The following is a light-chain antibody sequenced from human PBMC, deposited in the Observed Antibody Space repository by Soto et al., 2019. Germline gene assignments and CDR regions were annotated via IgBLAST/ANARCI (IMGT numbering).Light chain of an antibody. J-gene: IGLJ3*02. CDR2: DVR. V-gene: IGLV2-11*01. CDR3: CSYAGSYTWV. CDR1: SSDVGAYNY. Sequence: QSALTQPRSVSGSPGQSVTISCTGTSSDVGAYNYVSWYQQHPGKAPKLIVFDVRERPSGVPDRFSGSKFGNTASLTISGLQAEDEAEYSCCSYAGSYTWVFGGGTKLTVL.